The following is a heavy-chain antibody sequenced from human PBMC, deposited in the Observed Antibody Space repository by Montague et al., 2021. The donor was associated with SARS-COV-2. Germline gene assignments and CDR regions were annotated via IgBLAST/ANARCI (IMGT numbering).Heavy chain of an antibody. CDR2: IYYSGST. D-gene: IGHD3-22*01. CDR1: GGSISSGGYY. CDR3: ARDPRYDSSGYYLGSAFDI. V-gene: IGHV4-31*03. Sequence: TLSLTCTVSGGSISSGGYYWSWIRQHPGKGLEWIGYIYYSGSTYYNPSLKSRVTISVDTSKNQFSLKLSSVTAADTAVYYCARDPRYDSSGYYLGSAFDIGGQGTMVTVSS. J-gene: IGHJ3*02.